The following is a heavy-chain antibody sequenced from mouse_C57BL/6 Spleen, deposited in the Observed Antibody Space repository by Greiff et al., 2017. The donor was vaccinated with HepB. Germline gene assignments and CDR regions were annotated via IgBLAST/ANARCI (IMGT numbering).Heavy chain of an antibody. CDR1: GFTFSDYG. CDR3: ARREPWAFAY. Sequence: DVKLVESGGGLVKPGGSLKLSCAASGFTFSDYGMHWVRQAPEKGLEWVAYISSGSSTIYYADTVKGRFTISRDNAKNTLFLQMTSLRSEDTAMYYCARREPWAFAYWGQGTLVTVSA. V-gene: IGHV5-17*01. CDR2: ISSGSSTI. J-gene: IGHJ3*01.